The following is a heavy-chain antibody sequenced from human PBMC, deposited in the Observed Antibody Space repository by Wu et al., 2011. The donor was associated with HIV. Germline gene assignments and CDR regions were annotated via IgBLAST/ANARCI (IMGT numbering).Heavy chain of an antibody. CDR2: IIPLLDTA. CDR1: GDTFSSHT. Sequence: QVHLVQSGAEVKKPGSSVKVSCKASGDTFSSHTITWVRQAPGQGPEWMGRIIPLLDTATYAQKFQDRVTITADKSTGTAYMELGRLRSEDTAMYYCARDFGGDGDSWGQGTLVTVSS. J-gene: IGHJ4*02. CDR3: ARDFGGDGDS. V-gene: IGHV1-69*08. D-gene: IGHD2-21*01.